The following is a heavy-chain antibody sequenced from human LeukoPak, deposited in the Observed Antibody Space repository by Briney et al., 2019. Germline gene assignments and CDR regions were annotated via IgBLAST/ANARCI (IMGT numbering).Heavy chain of an antibody. CDR1: GFTFSNAW. CDR2: IKSKTDGGTT. J-gene: IGHJ4*02. V-gene: IGHV3-15*01. Sequence: GGSLRLSCAASGFTFSNAWMSWVRQAPGKGLEWVGRIKSKTDGGTTDYAAPVKGRFTISRDDSKNTLYLQMNSLKTEDTAVYYCTTGGVVVPAAFFDYWGQGTLVTVSS. D-gene: IGHD2-2*01. CDR3: TTGGVVVPAAFFDY.